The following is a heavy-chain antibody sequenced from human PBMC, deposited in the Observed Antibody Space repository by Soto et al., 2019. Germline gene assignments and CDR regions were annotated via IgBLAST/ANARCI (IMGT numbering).Heavy chain of an antibody. CDR2: IYYSGNT. CDR3: ARRYGSAFDI. Sequence: PSETLSLTCTVSGGSIGDDYWSWIRQPPGEGLEWIGYIYYSGNTNYSPSLKSRVTISLDTSKNQFSLKLNSVTAADTAVYYCARRYGSAFDIWGQGTMVTVSS. J-gene: IGHJ3*02. D-gene: IGHD1-26*01. V-gene: IGHV4-59*08. CDR1: GGSIGDDY.